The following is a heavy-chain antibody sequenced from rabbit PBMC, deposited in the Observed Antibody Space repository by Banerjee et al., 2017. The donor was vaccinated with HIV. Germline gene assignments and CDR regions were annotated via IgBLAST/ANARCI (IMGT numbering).Heavy chain of an antibody. CDR2: VDTGDGTT. V-gene: IGHV1S40*01. Sequence: VESGGGLVKPGASLTLTCKASGFSFSSGLPLCWVRQAPGKGLEWIASVDTGDGTTYYASWVNGRFTVSLDNAQNTVFLQMTSLTPADTATYFCARDEDGGRDGWNLWGPGTLVTVS. D-gene: IGHD2-1*01. J-gene: IGHJ4*01. CDR3: ARDEDGGRDGWNL. CDR1: GFSFSSGLP.